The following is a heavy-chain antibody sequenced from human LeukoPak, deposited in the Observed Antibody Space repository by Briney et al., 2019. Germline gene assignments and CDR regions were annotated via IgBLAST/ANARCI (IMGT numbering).Heavy chain of an antibody. J-gene: IGHJ4*02. CDR2: LYYSGST. CDR3: ASGSAVAAAGDY. D-gene: IGHD6-13*01. Sequence: SETLSLTCTVSGGSISSNYWNWIRQPPGKGLEWIGYLYYSGSTNYNPSLKSRVTISVDTSKSQFSLRLTSVTAADTAVYYCASGSAVAAAGDYWGQGTLVTVSS. V-gene: IGHV4-59*01. CDR1: GGSISSNY.